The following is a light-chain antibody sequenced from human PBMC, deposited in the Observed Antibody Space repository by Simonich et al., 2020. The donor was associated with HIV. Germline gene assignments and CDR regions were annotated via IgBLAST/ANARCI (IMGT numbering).Light chain of an antibody. Sequence: VIWMIQSPSLLSSSTGDRVTISCRLRQDISSYLAWYQEKPGKAPELLIYVASTFQRGVPSRFSGSGSGTNFTLTISCLQSEDFATYYCQQYYNFPSFGPGTKVDVK. V-gene: IGKV1D-8*01. CDR2: VAS. J-gene: IGKJ3*01. CDR1: QDISSY. CDR3: QQYYNFPS.